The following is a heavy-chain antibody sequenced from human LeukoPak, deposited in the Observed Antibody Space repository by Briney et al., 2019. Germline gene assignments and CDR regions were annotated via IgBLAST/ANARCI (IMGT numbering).Heavy chain of an antibody. CDR1: GYSFTSYW. CDR3: ARRRTRPEAFDL. CDR2: IYPGDSST. D-gene: IGHD1-14*01. J-gene: IGHJ3*01. Sequence: GESLKISCKGSGYSFTSYWIGWVRQMPGKGLEWMGVIYPGDSSTRYSPSFQGQVTISADKSITTAYLQWSSLKASDTAMYYCARRRTRPEAFDLWGQGTMVTVSS. V-gene: IGHV5-51*01.